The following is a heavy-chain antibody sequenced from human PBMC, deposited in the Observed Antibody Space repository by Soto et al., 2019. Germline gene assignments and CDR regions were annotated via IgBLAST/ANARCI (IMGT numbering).Heavy chain of an antibody. V-gene: IGHV4-30-4*01. J-gene: IGHJ4*02. CDR3: ASGAAILFYYFDC. D-gene: IGHD2-2*02. CDR2: MYYSAMP. CDR1: GGSISSGNYY. Sequence: SETLSLTCTVSGGSISSGNYYWSWLRQPPGKGLEWIGYMYYSAMPYYNPSLKSRVSISVDTSKNQFSLSMTSVTAADTAVYYGASGAAILFYYFDCWRQGTRGTVGS.